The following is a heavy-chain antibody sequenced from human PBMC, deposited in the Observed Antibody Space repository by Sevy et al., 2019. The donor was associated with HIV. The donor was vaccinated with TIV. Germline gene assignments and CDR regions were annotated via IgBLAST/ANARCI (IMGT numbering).Heavy chain of an antibody. Sequence: ASVKVSCKASGYIFTSYGISWVRQAPGQGLEWMGWISAYNGNTNYAQKLQGRVTMTTDTSTSTAYMELRSLRSDDTAVYYCARAWGYCSSTSCCNIPYFDYWGQGTLVTVSS. V-gene: IGHV1-18*01. D-gene: IGHD2-2*01. CDR1: GYIFTSYG. CDR2: ISAYNGNT. J-gene: IGHJ4*02. CDR3: ARAWGYCSSTSCCNIPYFDY.